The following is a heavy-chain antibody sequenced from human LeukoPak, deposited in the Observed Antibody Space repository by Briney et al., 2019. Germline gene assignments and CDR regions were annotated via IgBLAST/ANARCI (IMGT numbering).Heavy chain of an antibody. Sequence: PGGSLRLSCAASGLTFRSYVMSWVRQAPGKGLEWVSAISGNGGSTYYADSMKGRFTISRDNSKNTLYLQMNSLRAEDTAVYYCAKGEREWLLKQYYFDYWGQGTLVTVSS. D-gene: IGHD3-3*01. CDR1: GLTFRSYV. J-gene: IGHJ4*02. CDR2: ISGNGGST. CDR3: AKGEREWLLKQYYFDY. V-gene: IGHV3-23*01.